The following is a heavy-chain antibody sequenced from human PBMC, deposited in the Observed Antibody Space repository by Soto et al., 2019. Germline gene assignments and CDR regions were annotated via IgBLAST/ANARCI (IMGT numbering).Heavy chain of an antibody. J-gene: IGHJ4*02. Sequence: QLQLQESGPGLVKPSETLSLTCTVSGGSISSSSYYWGWIRQPPGKGLEWIGSIYYSGSTYYNPSLKRRVTISVDTSKNQFSLKLSSVTAADTAVYYCARGRAIAARPFDYWGQGTLVTVSS. CDR2: IYYSGST. V-gene: IGHV4-39*01. CDR3: ARGRAIAARPFDY. CDR1: GGSISSSSYY. D-gene: IGHD6-6*01.